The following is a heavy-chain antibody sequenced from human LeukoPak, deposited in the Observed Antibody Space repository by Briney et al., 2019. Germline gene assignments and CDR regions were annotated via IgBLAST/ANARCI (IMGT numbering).Heavy chain of an antibody. J-gene: IGHJ4*02. CDR2: ISDSAGSP. D-gene: IGHD6-19*01. CDR3: AKDYSSGWYDY. CDR1: GFTISSYA. V-gene: IGHV3-23*01. Sequence: GGSLRLSCAASGFTISSYAMSWVRQAPGKGLEWVSTISDSAGSPYYADSVKGRFTISRDSSKNTLSLQMNSLRAEDTAVYYCAKDYSSGWYDYWGQGTLVTVSS.